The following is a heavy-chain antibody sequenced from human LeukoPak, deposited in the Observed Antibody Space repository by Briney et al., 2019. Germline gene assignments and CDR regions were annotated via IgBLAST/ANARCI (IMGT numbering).Heavy chain of an antibody. CDR3: ARDLQAVAAAGRLVDY. CDR1: GFTFSSYS. V-gene: IGHV3-21*01. D-gene: IGHD6-13*01. Sequence: GGSLRLSCAASGFTFSSYSMNWVRQAPGKGLEWVSSISSSSSYIYYADSVKGRFTISRDNAKNSLYLQMNSLRAEDTAVYYCARDLQAVAAAGRLVDYWGQGTLVTVSS. J-gene: IGHJ4*02. CDR2: ISSSSSYI.